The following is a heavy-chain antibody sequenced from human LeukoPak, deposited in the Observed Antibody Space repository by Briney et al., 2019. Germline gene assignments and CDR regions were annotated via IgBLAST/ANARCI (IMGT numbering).Heavy chain of an antibody. Sequence: SETLSLTCTVSGGSINSYYWSWIRQPPGKGLEWIAYIYYSGSTSYNPSLKSRVTISVDTSKNQFSLKLNSVTAADTAMYYCATRGYCSGGSCSEYFQHWGQGTLVTVSS. V-gene: IGHV4-59*01. J-gene: IGHJ1*01. CDR2: IYYSGST. D-gene: IGHD2-15*01. CDR3: ATRGYCSGGSCSEYFQH. CDR1: GGSINSYY.